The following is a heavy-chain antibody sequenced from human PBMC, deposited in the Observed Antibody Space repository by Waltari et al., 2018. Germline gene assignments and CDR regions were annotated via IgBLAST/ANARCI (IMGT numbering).Heavy chain of an antibody. CDR1: GFTFSSYT. CDR3: ARDPHPITIFAVVPPYY. V-gene: IGHV3-30*04. J-gene: IGHJ4*02. Sequence: QVQLVESGGGVVQPGGSLRLSCAASGFTFSSYTMHWVRQAPGKGLGWVAVISYDEHKKYYADSVKGRFTISRDNSKNTLYLQLNSLRTEDTAVYYCARDPHPITIFAVVPPYYWGQGTLVTVSS. CDR2: ISYDEHKK. D-gene: IGHD3-3*01.